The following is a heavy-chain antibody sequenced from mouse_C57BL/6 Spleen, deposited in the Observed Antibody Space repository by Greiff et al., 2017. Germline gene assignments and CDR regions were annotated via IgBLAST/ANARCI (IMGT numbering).Heavy chain of an antibody. J-gene: IGHJ2*01. Sequence: VQLQQSGAELARPGASVKMSCKASGYTFTSYTMHWVKQRPGQGLEWIGYINPSSGYTKYNQKFKDKATLTADKSSSTAYMQLSSLTSEDSAVYYCARSLTGSFDYWGQGTTLTVSS. V-gene: IGHV1-4*01. CDR3: ARSLTGSFDY. D-gene: IGHD4-1*01. CDR2: INPSSGYT. CDR1: GYTFTSYT.